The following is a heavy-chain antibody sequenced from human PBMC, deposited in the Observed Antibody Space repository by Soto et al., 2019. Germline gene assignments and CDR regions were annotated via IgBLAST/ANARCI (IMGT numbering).Heavy chain of an antibody. V-gene: IGHV4-30-4*01. Sequence: QVQLQESGPGLVKPSQTLSLTFTVSGASISGGDYYWTWIRQPPGKGLEWIGSIYYTGNTYSNPSLESRLSISVDPSNNQFALRLTSVTAPDTAIYYCARATYDSSTYYLDYWGQGTLVTVSS. CDR1: GASISGGDYY. CDR3: ARATYDSSTYYLDY. CDR2: IYYTGNT. D-gene: IGHD3-22*01. J-gene: IGHJ4*02.